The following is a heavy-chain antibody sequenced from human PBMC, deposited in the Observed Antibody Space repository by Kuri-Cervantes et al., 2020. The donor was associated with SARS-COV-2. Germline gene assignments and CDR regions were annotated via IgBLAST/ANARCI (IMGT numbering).Heavy chain of an antibody. D-gene: IGHD6-19*01. CDR2: ISYDGSNK. CDR3: AGLDEYSSGWHNDY. V-gene: IGHV3-30-3*01. Sequence: LSLTCAASGFTFSSYAMHCVRQAPGKGLEWVAVISYDGSNKYYADSVKGRFTISRDNSKNTLYLQMNSLRAEDTAVYYCAGLDEYSSGWHNDYWGQGSLVTVSS. CDR1: GFTFSSYA. J-gene: IGHJ4*02.